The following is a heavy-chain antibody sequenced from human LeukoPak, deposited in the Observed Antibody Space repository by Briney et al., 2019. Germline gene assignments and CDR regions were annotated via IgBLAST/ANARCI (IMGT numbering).Heavy chain of an antibody. CDR2: IIPILGTA. CDR1: GGTFSSYA. D-gene: IGHD5-24*01. J-gene: IGHJ5*02. Sequence: ASVKVSCKASGGTFSSYAISWVRQAPGQGLEWMGRIIPILGTANYAQKFQGRVTITADKSTSTAYMELSSLRSEDTAVYYCARDGRDGYISWGQGTLVTVSS. V-gene: IGHV1-69*04. CDR3: ARDGRDGYIS.